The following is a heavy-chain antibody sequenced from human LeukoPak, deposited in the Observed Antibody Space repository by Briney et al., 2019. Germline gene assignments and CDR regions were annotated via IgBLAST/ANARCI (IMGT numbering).Heavy chain of an antibody. J-gene: IGHJ4*02. Sequence: SETLSLTCTVSGGSISSYYWSWIRQPPGKGLEWIGYIYYSGSTNYNPSLKSRVTISVDTSKNQFSLKLSSVTAADTAVYYCARVTGCSSTSCFGGHYYFDYWGQGTLVTVSS. D-gene: IGHD2-2*01. V-gene: IGHV4-59*01. CDR2: IYYSGST. CDR3: ARVTGCSSTSCFGGHYYFDY. CDR1: GGSISSYY.